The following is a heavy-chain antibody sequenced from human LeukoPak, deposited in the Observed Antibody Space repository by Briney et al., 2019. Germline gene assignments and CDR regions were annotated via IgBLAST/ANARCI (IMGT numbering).Heavy chain of an antibody. CDR2: IYYSGST. D-gene: IGHD5-18*01. V-gene: IGHV4-39*07. CDR3: ARGDARGYSYGHFHFDH. J-gene: IGHJ4*01. CDR1: GGSISSSSYY. Sequence: PSDTLSLTCTVSGGSISSSSYYWGWIRQPPGKGLEWIGSIYYSGSTYYNPSLKSRVTISVDTSKNQFSLKLSSVTAADTAVYYCARGDARGYSYGHFHFDHWGHGTLVTVSS.